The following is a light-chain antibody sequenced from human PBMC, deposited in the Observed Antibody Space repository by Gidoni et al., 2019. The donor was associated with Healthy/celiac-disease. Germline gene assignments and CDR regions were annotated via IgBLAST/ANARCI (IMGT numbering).Light chain of an antibody. J-gene: IGKJ5*01. CDR3: QQSYSTPIT. Sequence: LQMTQSPSSLSASVGDRVTITCRASQSISSYLNWYQQKPGKAPKLLIYAASSLQSGVPSRFSERGSGTDFTLTISSLQPEDFATYYCQQSYSTPITFGQGTRLEIK. CDR1: QSISSY. CDR2: AAS. V-gene: IGKV1-39*01.